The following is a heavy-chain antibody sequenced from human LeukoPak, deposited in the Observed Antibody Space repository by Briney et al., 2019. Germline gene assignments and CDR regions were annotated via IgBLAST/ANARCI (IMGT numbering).Heavy chain of an antibody. CDR3: ARSWYKGYYYYMDV. D-gene: IGHD1-14*01. V-gene: IGHV3-30*03. J-gene: IGHJ6*03. Sequence: GGSLRLSCAASGFTFRNYGMNWVRQAPGKGLEWVAVISYDGSNKYYADSVKGRFTISRDNAKKSLYLQMNNLRVEDMALYYCARSWYKGYYYYMDVWGKGTTVTVSS. CDR2: ISYDGSNK. CDR1: GFTFRNYG.